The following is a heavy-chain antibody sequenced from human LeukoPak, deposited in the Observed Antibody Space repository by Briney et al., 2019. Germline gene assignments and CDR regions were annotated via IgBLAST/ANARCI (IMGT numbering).Heavy chain of an antibody. V-gene: IGHV4-4*02. CDR1: GGSISSSNW. D-gene: IGHD3-10*01. Sequence: PSGTLSLTCAVSGGSISSSNWWSWVRQPPGKGLEWIGEIYHSGSTNYNPSLKSRVTISVDKSKNQFSLKLSSVTAADTAVYYCARDRRIMVRGAFDYWGQGTLVTVSS. J-gene: IGHJ4*02. CDR3: ARDRRIMVRGAFDY. CDR2: IYHSGST.